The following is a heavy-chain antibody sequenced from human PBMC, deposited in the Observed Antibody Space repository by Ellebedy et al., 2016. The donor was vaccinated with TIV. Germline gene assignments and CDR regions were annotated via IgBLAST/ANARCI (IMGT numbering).Heavy chain of an antibody. CDR1: GGSISSYY. J-gene: IGHJ5*02. D-gene: IGHD2-2*01. Sequence: SETLSLXCTVSGGSISSYYWSWIRQPPGKGLEWIGYIYYSGSTNYNPSLKSRVTISVDTSKNQFSLKLSSVTAADTAVYYCARAGRVVVVPAAPNQSTGVNWFDPWGQGTLVTVSS. CDR2: IYYSGST. V-gene: IGHV4-59*12. CDR3: ARAGRVVVVPAAPNQSTGVNWFDP.